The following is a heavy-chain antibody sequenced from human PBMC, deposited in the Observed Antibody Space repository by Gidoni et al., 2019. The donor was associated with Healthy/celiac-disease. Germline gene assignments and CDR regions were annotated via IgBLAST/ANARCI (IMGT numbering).Heavy chain of an antibody. CDR3: TTDVLRYFDWLFDDAFDI. CDR2: IKSKTDGGTT. V-gene: IGHV3-15*01. J-gene: IGHJ3*02. D-gene: IGHD3-9*01. Sequence: EVQLVESGGGLVKPGGSLRRSCAASGLTFRNAWMSWVRQAPGKGLEWVGRIKSKTDGGTTDYAAPVKGRFTISRDDSKNTLYLQMNSLKTEDTAVYYCTTDVLRYFDWLFDDAFDIWGQGTMVTVSS. CDR1: GLTFRNAW.